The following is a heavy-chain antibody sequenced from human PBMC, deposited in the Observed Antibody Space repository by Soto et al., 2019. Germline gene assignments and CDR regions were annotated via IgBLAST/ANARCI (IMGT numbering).Heavy chain of an antibody. Sequence: QVQLVQSGAEVQKPGSSVKVSCKASGGTFSSYAISWVRQAPGQGLEWMGGIIPIPGTANYAQKFQGRVTITADESTSTAYMELRSLRSEDTAVYYCARSQGSSTSLEIYYYYYYGMDVWGQGTTVTVSS. V-gene: IGHV1-69*01. CDR2: IIPIPGTA. J-gene: IGHJ6*02. D-gene: IGHD2-2*01. CDR1: GGTFSSYA. CDR3: ARSQGSSTSLEIYYYYYYGMDV.